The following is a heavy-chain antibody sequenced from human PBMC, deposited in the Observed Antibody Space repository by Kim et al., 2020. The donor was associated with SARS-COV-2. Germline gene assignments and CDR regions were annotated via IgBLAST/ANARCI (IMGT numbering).Heavy chain of an antibody. D-gene: IGHD3-3*02. CDR2: DGGSR. J-gene: IGHJ4*02. CDR3: SSIFEY. V-gene: IGHV3-74*01. Sequence: DGGSRYCADSVKGRFTASRDNANNMVYLQMNSLGVDDTAIYYCSSIFEYWGQGALVTVSS.